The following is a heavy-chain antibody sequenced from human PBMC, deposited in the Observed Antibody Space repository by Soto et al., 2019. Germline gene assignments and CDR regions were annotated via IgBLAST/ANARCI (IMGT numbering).Heavy chain of an antibody. CDR2: IYRGGST. J-gene: IGHJ4*02. V-gene: IGHV3-53*01. D-gene: IGHD3-22*01. CDR1: GFPVSGNY. Sequence: GGSLRLSCAASGFPVSGNYMSWVRQAPGKGLEWVLVIYRGGSTYYADSVKGRFTISRDNSKNTLYLQMNRLRAEDTAVYYWARGVDDYYDSSGYYFFDYWGQGTLVTVSS. CDR3: ARGVDDYYDSSGYYFFDY.